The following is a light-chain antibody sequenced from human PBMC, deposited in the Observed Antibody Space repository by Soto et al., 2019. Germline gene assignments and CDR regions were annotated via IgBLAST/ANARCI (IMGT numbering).Light chain of an antibody. V-gene: IGKV1-27*01. Sequence: DIQMTQSPSSLSASVGDRVTITCRASQGISNYLAWYQQKPGKVPKLLIYAASTLQSGVPSRFSGSGSGTDFTLTNSSMQPHDVATYYYQTHNRAPTWTFGQGTQVQI. CDR2: AAS. J-gene: IGKJ1*01. CDR1: QGISNY. CDR3: QTHNRAPTWT.